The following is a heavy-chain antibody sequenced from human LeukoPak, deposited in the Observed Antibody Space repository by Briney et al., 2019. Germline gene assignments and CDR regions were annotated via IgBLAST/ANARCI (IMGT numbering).Heavy chain of an antibody. D-gene: IGHD3-9*01. V-gene: IGHV5-51*01. CDR3: ARRYILTGPPDY. CDR1: GYSFTNYW. CDR2: IYPGDSDT. Sequence: LGESLKISCKGSGYSFTNYWIGWVRQMPGKGLEWMGIIYPGDSDTRYSPSFQGQVTISADKSVSTAYLQWSSLKASDTALYHCARRYILTGPPDYWGQGTLVTVSS. J-gene: IGHJ4*02.